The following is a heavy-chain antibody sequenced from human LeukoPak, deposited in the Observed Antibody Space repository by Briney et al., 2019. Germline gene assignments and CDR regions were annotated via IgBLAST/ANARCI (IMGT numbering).Heavy chain of an antibody. J-gene: IGHJ4*02. CDR3: ARAPIYYCSSTSCYTFDY. D-gene: IGHD2-2*02. CDR1: GFTFSSYS. Sequence: LRLSCAASGFTFSSYSMNWIRQHPGKGLEWIGYIYYSGSTYYNPSLKSRVTISVDTSKNQFSPKLSSVTAADTAVYYCARAPIYYCSSTSCYTFDYWGQGTLVTVSS. CDR2: IYYSGST. V-gene: IGHV4-31*02.